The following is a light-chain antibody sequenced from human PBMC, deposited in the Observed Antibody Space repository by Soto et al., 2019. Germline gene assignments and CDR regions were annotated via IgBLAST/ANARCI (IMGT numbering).Light chain of an antibody. J-gene: IGKJ3*01. CDR1: QSVGSF. CDR3: QHRSNWLGT. V-gene: IGKV3-11*01. CDR2: DAS. Sequence: EIALTQSPATLSLSPGERATLSCRASQSVGSFLAWYQQKSGQSPRLLIYDASNRATGIPARFSGSGSGTDFTLTISSLEPEDFAVYYCQHRSNWLGTFGPGTKVDIK.